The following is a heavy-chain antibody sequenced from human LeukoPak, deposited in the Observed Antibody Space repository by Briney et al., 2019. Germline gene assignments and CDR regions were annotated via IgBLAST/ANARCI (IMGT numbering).Heavy chain of an antibody. CDR1: GYTFTSYD. Sequence: ASVKVSCKAPGYTFTSYDINWVRQATGQGLEWMGWMNPNSGNTGYAQKFQGRVTITRNTSISTAYMELSSLRSEDTAVYYCARGKSDSSGYPDYWGQGTLVTVSS. J-gene: IGHJ4*02. V-gene: IGHV1-8*03. D-gene: IGHD3-22*01. CDR3: ARGKSDSSGYPDY. CDR2: MNPNSGNT.